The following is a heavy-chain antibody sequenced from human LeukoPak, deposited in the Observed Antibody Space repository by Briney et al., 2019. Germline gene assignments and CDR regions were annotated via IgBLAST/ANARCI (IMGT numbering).Heavy chain of an antibody. V-gene: IGHV4-61*09. CDR1: GGSISSGSYY. Sequence: SQTLSLTCTVSGGSISSGSYYWSWIRQPAGKGLEWIGHIYTSGSTKYNPSLKSRVTISADTSKNQFSLKLRSVTAADTAVYYCARDFVIAATTEYFQYWGQGTLVTVSS. J-gene: IGHJ1*01. CDR3: ARDFVIAATTEYFQY. CDR2: IYTSGST. D-gene: IGHD6-13*01.